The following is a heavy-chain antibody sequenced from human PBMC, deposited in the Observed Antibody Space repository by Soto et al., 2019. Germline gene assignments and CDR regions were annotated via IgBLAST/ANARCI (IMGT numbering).Heavy chain of an antibody. CDR3: ARDPRYGSGSYPSGYYHGMDV. J-gene: IGHJ6*02. D-gene: IGHD3-10*01. CDR1: GFIFSSYT. CDR2: ISSSSAHI. Sequence: GGSLRLSCAASGFIFSSYTMNWVRQAPGKGLEWVSSISSSSAHIYYADSVRGRFTISRDNGKNSLYLQMNSLRAEDTAVYYCARDPRYGSGSYPSGYYHGMDVWGQGTTVTVSS. V-gene: IGHV3-21*01.